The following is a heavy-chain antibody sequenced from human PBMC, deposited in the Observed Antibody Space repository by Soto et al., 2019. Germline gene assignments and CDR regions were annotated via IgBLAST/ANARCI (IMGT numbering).Heavy chain of an antibody. CDR2: ISTYHGDT. CDR3: ARAGAAPYYYYGMDV. J-gene: IGHJ6*02. V-gene: IGHV1-18*01. CDR1: GYTFTSSG. Sequence: QVQLVQSGAEVRKPGASVKVSCKASGYTFTSSGISWLRQAPGQGLEWMGWISTYHGDTNDAPKFQDRVTMTIDRSTSTAYMERRSLRSDDAAVYYCARAGAAPYYYYGMDVWGQGTRVTVSS. D-gene: IGHD2-15*01.